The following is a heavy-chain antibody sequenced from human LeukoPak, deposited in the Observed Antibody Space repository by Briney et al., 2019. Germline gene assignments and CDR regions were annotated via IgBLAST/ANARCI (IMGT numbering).Heavy chain of an antibody. CDR2: INPNSGGT. J-gene: IGHJ3*01. CDR1: GYTFIGYY. CDR3: ARVWLQPRMDAFYL. V-gene: IGHV1-2*02. D-gene: IGHD5-24*01. Sequence: ASVKVSCTASGYTFIGYYIHWVRQAPGQGLEWMGWINPNSGGTKYAQKFQGRVTMTRDTSISTAYMELSRLRFDDTAVYYCARVWLQPRMDAFYLWGQGTMVTVSS.